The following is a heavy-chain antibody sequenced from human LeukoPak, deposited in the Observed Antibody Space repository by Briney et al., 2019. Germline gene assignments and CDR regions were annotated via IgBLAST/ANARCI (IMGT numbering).Heavy chain of an antibody. CDR1: GGSFSGYY. CDR2: INHSGST. V-gene: IGHV4-34*01. D-gene: IGHD1-20*01. CDR3: ARGSITGIDY. Sequence: SETLSLTCTVYGGSFSGYYWSWIRQPPGKGLEWIGEINHSGSTNYNPSLKSRVTISVDTSKNQFSLKLSSVTAADTAVYYCARGSITGIDYWGQGTLVTVSS. J-gene: IGHJ4*02.